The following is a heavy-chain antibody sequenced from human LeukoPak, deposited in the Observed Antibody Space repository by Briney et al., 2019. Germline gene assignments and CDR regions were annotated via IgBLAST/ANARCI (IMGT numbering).Heavy chain of an antibody. CDR2: FYSDGST. Sequence: GGSLRLSCAASGFTVSSNYMSWVRQAPGKGLEWVSAFYSDGSTFYADSVKGRFTISTDTSKNTVYLQMHSLRVEDTAIYYCAKDRSSGWYEPFDYWGQGTLVTVSS. J-gene: IGHJ4*02. CDR1: GFTVSSNY. D-gene: IGHD6-19*01. CDR3: AKDRSSGWYEPFDY. V-gene: IGHV3-53*01.